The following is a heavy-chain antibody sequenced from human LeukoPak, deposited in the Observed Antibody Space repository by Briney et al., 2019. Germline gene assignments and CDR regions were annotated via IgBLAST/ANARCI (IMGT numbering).Heavy chain of an antibody. CDR2: IYYSGST. D-gene: IGHD6-13*01. Sequence: SETLSLTCTVSGDSISSYYWSWIRQSPGKGLEWIAYIYYSGSTNYNPSLKSRVTISVDTSKNQFSLKLTSVTAADTAVYYCARGGCGAAGGCYYYYMDVWGKGTTVTISS. CDR3: ARGGCGAAGGCYYYYMDV. J-gene: IGHJ6*03. V-gene: IGHV4-59*01. CDR1: GDSISSYY.